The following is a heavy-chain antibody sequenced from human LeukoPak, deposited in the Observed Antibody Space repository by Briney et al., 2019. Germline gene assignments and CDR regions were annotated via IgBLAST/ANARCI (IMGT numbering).Heavy chain of an antibody. J-gene: IGHJ4*02. CDR1: GFTFSSYS. V-gene: IGHV3-48*01. CDR3: ARSQPYYDYVRGSYRSIDY. D-gene: IGHD3-16*02. CDR2: ISSSSSTI. Sequence: GGSLRLSCAASGFTFSSYSMNWVRQAPGKGLEWVSYISSSSSTIYYADSVKGRFTISRDNAKNSLYLQMNSLRAEDTAVYYCARSQPYYDYVRGSYRSIDYWGQGTLVTVSS.